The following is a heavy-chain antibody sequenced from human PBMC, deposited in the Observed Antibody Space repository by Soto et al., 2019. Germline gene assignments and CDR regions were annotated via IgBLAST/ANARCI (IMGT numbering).Heavy chain of an antibody. CDR2: ITHSGST. D-gene: IGHD2-21*02. J-gene: IGHJ6*02. CDR3: ARGPVGGGNSPPYYYYGMDV. CDR1: GGSISSGGYY. V-gene: IGHV4-39*07. Sequence: ASETLSLTCTVSGGSISSGGYYWSWIRQPPGKGLEWIGEITHSGSTNYNPSLKSRVTISVDTSKNQFSLKLSSVTAADTAVYYCARGPVGGGNSPPYYYYGMDVWGQGTTVTVSS.